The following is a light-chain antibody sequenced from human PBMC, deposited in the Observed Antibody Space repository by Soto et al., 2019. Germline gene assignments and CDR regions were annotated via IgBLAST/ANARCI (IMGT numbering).Light chain of an antibody. Sequence: QSVLTQPPSVSAAPGQTVTISCSGSSSNIEKYFVSWYQQLPGAAPTLLIDDTNTRPSGIPERFSASKSGTSATLGITGLQTGDEADYYCGVWDDSLSRYVFGPGTKVTVL. CDR1: SSNIEKYF. J-gene: IGLJ1*01. CDR2: DTN. V-gene: IGLV1-51*01. CDR3: GVWDDSLSRYV.